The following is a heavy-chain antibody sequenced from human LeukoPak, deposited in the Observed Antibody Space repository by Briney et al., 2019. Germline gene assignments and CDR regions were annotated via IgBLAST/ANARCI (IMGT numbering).Heavy chain of an antibody. Sequence: GGSLRLSCTASGFTFNIYAMTWVRQLPGKGLEWVSAIGSDGGTTYYADSVKGRFTISRDNSKNTLYLQMNSLRAEDTAVYYCANYTCTTTSCNRNFDCWGQGTVVTVSS. CDR2: IGSDGGTT. V-gene: IGHV3-23*01. CDR3: ANYTCTTTSCNRNFDC. D-gene: IGHD2-2*01. J-gene: IGHJ4*02. CDR1: GFTFNIYA.